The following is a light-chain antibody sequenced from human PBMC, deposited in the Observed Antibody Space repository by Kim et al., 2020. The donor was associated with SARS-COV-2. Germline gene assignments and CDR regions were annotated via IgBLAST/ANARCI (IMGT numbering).Light chain of an antibody. CDR3: QQYNAWPPYT. V-gene: IGKV3-15*01. CDR1: QSVSSN. CDR2: DAS. Sequence: EIVMTQSPATLSMSPGERATLSCRASQSVSSNLAWYRQKPGQAPRLLIYDASTRATDIPARFSGSGSGTEFTLTISSLESEDFAVYYCQQYNAWPPYTFGQGTKLEI. J-gene: IGKJ2*01.